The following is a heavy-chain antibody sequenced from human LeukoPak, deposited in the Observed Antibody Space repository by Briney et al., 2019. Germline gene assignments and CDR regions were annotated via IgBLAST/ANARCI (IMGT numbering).Heavy chain of an antibody. CDR3: ARGQYYYGSGSYYNPELNFDY. J-gene: IGHJ4*02. D-gene: IGHD3-10*01. CDR1: GGSINSYY. V-gene: IGHV4-59*12. Sequence: SETLSLTCTVSGGSINSYYWSWIRQPPGKGLEWIGYIYYSGSTNYNPSLKSRVTISVDTSKNQFSLKLSSVTAADTAVYYCARGQYYYGSGSYYNPELNFDYWGQGTLVTVSS. CDR2: IYYSGST.